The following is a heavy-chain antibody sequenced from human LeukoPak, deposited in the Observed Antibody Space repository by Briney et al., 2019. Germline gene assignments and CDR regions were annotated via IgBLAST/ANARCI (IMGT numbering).Heavy chain of an antibody. Sequence: GSLRLSCAASGFTFSSYSMNWVRQAPGKGLEWVSSISSSSSYIYYADSVKGRFTISRDNAKNSLYLQTNSLRAEDTAVYYCARSENYDIVYQHYYYMDVWGKGTTVTVSS. CDR3: ARSENYDIVYQHYYYMDV. J-gene: IGHJ6*03. D-gene: IGHD3-9*01. V-gene: IGHV3-21*01. CDR1: GFTFSSYS. CDR2: ISSSSSYI.